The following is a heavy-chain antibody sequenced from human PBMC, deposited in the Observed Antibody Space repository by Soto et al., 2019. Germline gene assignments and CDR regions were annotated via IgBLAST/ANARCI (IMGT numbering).Heavy chain of an antibody. CDR2: ISSTTNYI. CDR1: GFTFTRYS. Sequence: RRLSCAASGFTFTRYSMNWVRQAPGKGLEWVSSISSTTNYIYYADSMKGRFTVSRDNAKNSVYLEMNSLSAEDTAVYYCARESEDLTSNFDCWGQGTLVTVSS. CDR3: ARESEDLTSNFDC. J-gene: IGHJ4*02. V-gene: IGHV3-21*01.